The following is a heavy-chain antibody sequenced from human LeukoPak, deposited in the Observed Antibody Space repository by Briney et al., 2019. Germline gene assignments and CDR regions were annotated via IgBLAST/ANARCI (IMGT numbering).Heavy chain of an antibody. CDR2: ISGSGGFT. CDR3: AREGFYGGFDI. D-gene: IGHD3-10*01. Sequence: PGGSLRLSCGASGFTFSSNAMSWVRQAPGKGLEWVSAISGSGGFTHYADSVKGRFTISRDNAKNSLNLQMNSLRDQDTAVYYCAREGFYGGFDIWGQGTMVTVSS. V-gene: IGHV3-23*01. CDR1: GFTFSSNA. J-gene: IGHJ3*02.